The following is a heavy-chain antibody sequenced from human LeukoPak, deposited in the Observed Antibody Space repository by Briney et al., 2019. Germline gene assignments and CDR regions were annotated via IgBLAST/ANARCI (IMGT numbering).Heavy chain of an antibody. D-gene: IGHD2-2*01. CDR2: ISYDGSNK. CDR3: AKDSAGRYCSITTCNFFDY. CDR1: GFTFSSYG. V-gene: IGHV3-30*18. Sequence: GGSLRLSCAASGFTFSSYGMHWVRQAPGKGLEWVAVISYDGSNKYYADSVKGRFTISRDTSKNTLYLQMNSLRAEDTAVYYCAKDSAGRYCSITTCNFFDYWGQGTLVTVS. J-gene: IGHJ4*02.